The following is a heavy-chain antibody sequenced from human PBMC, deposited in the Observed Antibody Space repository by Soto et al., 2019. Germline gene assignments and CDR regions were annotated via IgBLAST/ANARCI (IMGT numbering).Heavy chain of an antibody. Sequence: GGSLRLSCAASGFTFSSYWMSWVRQAPGKGLEWVANIKQDGSEKYYVDSVKGRFTISRDNAKNSLYLQMNSLRAEDTAVYYCARIREGRLWYFDLWGRGTLVTVSS. D-gene: IGHD6-25*01. CDR3: ARIREGRLWYFDL. CDR2: IKQDGSEK. J-gene: IGHJ2*01. V-gene: IGHV3-7*01. CDR1: GFTFSSYW.